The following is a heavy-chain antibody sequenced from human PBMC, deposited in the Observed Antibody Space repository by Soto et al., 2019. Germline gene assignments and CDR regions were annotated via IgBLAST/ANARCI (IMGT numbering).Heavy chain of an antibody. Sequence: PSETLSLTCTLSGGSISSGDYYWSWIRQPPGKGLQWIGYIYYSGSTYYNPSLKSRVTISVDTSKNQFSLKLSSVTAADTAVYYCARYRHSQKYYYYGMDVWGQGTTVTVSS. D-gene: IGHD2-2*01. CDR1: GGSISSGDYY. J-gene: IGHJ6*02. CDR2: IYYSGST. CDR3: ARYRHSQKYYYYGMDV. V-gene: IGHV4-30-4*01.